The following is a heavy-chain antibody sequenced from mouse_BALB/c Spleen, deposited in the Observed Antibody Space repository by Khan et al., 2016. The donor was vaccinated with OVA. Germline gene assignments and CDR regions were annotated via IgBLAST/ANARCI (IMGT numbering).Heavy chain of an antibody. CDR3: VIGDGGY. D-gene: IGHD2-13*01. CDR2: IRTKRKNYGT. V-gene: IGHV10-1*02. Sequence: EVELVESGGGLVQPEGSWKLSCSASKFTFNTSAMDWVAQAPGKDLKWIARIRTKRKNYGTSYADSVMDRFTISRDDSQGMLYLQMNNLKTEDTAMYYCVIGDGGYWGQGTLVTVSA. CDR1: KFTFNTSA. J-gene: IGHJ3*02.